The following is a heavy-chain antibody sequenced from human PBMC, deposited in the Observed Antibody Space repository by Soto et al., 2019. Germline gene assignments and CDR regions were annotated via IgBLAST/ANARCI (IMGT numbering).Heavy chain of an antibody. Sequence: GGSLRLSCAASGFTFSNAWMSWVRQAPGKGLEWVGRIKSKTDGGTTDYAAPVKGRFTISRDDSKNTLYLQRNSLKTEDTAVSYCTTSLAQMDAFDIWGQGTMVTVSS. J-gene: IGHJ3*02. V-gene: IGHV3-15*01. CDR1: GFTFSNAW. CDR3: TTSLAQMDAFDI. CDR2: IKSKTDGGTT.